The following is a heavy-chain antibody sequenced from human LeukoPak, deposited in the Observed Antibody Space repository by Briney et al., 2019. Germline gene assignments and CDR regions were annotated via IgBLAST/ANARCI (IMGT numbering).Heavy chain of an antibody. V-gene: IGHV3-7*01. CDR1: GFTFISYG. CDR2: IKQEGGEK. CDR3: ARDPLNCSSTSCTVGAFDI. Sequence: PGGSLRLSWAPFGFTFISYGMSGVRQAPGKGLEWVAKIKQEGGEKYYVDSVKGRFTISRDNAKNSLYLQMNSLRAEDTAVYYCARDPLNCSSTSCTVGAFDIWGQGTMVTVSS. D-gene: IGHD2-2*01. J-gene: IGHJ3*02.